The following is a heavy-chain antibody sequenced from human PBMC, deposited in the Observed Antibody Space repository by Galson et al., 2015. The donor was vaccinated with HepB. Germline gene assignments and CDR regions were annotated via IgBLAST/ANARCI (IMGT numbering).Heavy chain of an antibody. Sequence: SVKVSCKVSGYTLTELSMHWVRQAPGKGLEWMGGFDPEDGETIYAQKFQGRVTMTEDTSTDTAYMELSSLRSEDTAVYYCATGTHRDILTGYFGFDPWGQGTLVTVSS. CDR3: ATGTHRDILTGYFGFDP. CDR2: FDPEDGET. D-gene: IGHD3-9*01. J-gene: IGHJ5*02. V-gene: IGHV1-24*01. CDR1: GYTLTELS.